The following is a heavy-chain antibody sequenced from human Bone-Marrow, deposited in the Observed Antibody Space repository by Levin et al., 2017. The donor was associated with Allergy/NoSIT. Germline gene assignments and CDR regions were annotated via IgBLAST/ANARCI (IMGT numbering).Heavy chain of an antibody. D-gene: IGHD3-22*01. CDR1: GFPFSYYA. V-gene: IGHV3-21*01. CDR3: ARGYFDSSGYRSLSGDY. J-gene: IGHJ4*02. Sequence: LSLTCVASGFPFSYYAMLWVRQAPGKGLEWVSSISSRSTYIYYGDSLKGRFIVSRDDAKNSLYLQMNSLGAEDTAFYYCARGYFDSSGYRSLSGDYWGQGTLVTVSS. CDR2: ISSRSTYI.